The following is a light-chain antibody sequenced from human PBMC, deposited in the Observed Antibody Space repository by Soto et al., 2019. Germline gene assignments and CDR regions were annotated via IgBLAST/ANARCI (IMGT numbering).Light chain of an antibody. V-gene: IGKV1-5*01. CDR1: ESMTNR. J-gene: IGKJ1*01. Sequence: DIQMTQSPSTLSASVGDGVTITCRASESMTNRLAWYQQRQGKAPQVLIFDASNLETGVPSRFSGRGYGTQFSLTITGLQPDDFATYYCQHYGGLWTFGQGTKVEI. CDR3: QHYGGLWT. CDR2: DAS.